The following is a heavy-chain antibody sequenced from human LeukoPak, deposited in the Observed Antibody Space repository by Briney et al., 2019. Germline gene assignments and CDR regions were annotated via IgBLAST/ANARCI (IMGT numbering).Heavy chain of an antibody. V-gene: IGHV1-2*02. D-gene: IGHD1-26*01. Sequence: ASVKVSCKVSGYTLTELSMHWVRQAPGQGLEWMGWINSNSGGTNYAQKFQGRVTMTRDTSISTAYMELSRLRSDDTAVYYCATATLVGATSSPWGQGTLVTVSS. J-gene: IGHJ5*02. CDR3: ATATLVGATSSP. CDR2: INSNSGGT. CDR1: GYTLTELS.